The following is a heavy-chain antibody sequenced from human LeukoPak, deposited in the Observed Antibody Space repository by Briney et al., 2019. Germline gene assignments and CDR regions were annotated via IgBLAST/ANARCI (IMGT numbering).Heavy chain of an antibody. Sequence: ASVKVSCKASGYTFTSYYMHWVRQAPGQRLEWMGIINPSGGSTSYAQKFQGRVTMTRDMSTSTVYMELSSLRSEDTAVYYCARGSEVDAFDIWGQGTMVTVSS. J-gene: IGHJ3*02. V-gene: IGHV1-46*01. CDR3: ARGSEVDAFDI. CDR1: GYTFTSYY. CDR2: INPSGGST.